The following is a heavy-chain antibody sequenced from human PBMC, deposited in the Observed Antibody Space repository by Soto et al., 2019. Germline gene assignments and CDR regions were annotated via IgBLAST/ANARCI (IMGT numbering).Heavy chain of an antibody. V-gene: IGHV4-34*01. CDR3: ARLLYARNWDVHSGMRV. CDR1: GGSFSGYY. Sequence: SETLSLTCAVSGGSFSGYYWTWIRQIPGKGLEWIGEINQGANTKYNPSLMSRVTMSVDTSRNQFSLKLRSVTAADTAVYYCARLLYARNWDVHSGMRVWGKGPSVTVPS. CDR2: INQGANT. D-gene: IGHD2-8*01. J-gene: IGHJ6*04.